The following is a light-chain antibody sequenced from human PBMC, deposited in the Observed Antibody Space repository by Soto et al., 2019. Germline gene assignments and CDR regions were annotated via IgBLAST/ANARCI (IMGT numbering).Light chain of an antibody. V-gene: IGLV3-21*02. J-gene: IGLJ3*02. CDR2: DDS. Sequence: SYELTQPPSVSVAPGQTARITCGGTNIGSESVHWYQQKPGQAPVVVVYDDSDRPSAIPERFSGSNSGNTATLTISRGEGGDEADYYCQVWHSSGDHSVFGGGTKLTVL. CDR3: QVWHSSGDHSV. CDR1: NIGSES.